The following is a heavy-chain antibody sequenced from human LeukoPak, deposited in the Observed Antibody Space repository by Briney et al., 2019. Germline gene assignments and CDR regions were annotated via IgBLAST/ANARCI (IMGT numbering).Heavy chain of an antibody. CDR1: GFTLNNAW. CDR2: IKRETDGGTI. Sequence: GGSLRPSCAASGFTLNNAWMSWVRQAPGKGLEWLGRIKRETDGGTIDYAAPVKGRFTISRDDSRNTLYLQMDSLKIEDTAVYYCTTDRYYDNSELQFQHWGQGTLVTVSS. D-gene: IGHD3-22*01. J-gene: IGHJ1*01. V-gene: IGHV3-15*01. CDR3: TTDRYYDNSELQFQH.